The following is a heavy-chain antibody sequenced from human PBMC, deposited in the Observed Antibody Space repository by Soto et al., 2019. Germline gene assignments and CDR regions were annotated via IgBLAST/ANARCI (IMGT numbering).Heavy chain of an antibody. Sequence: EGSLRLSCAASGFTVSSNYMSWVRQAPGKGLEWVSVIYSGGSTYYADSVKGRFTISRDNSKNTLYLQMNSLRAEDTAVYYCASAEGYSYPIDYWGQGTLVTVSS. V-gene: IGHV3-53*01. D-gene: IGHD5-18*01. CDR1: GFTVSSNY. J-gene: IGHJ4*02. CDR3: ASAEGYSYPIDY. CDR2: IYSGGST.